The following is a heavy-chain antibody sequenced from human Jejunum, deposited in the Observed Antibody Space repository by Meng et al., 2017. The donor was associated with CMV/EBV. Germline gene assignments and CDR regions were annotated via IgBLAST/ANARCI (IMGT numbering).Heavy chain of an antibody. V-gene: IGHV3-7*01. J-gene: IGHJ3*02. CDR2: IKPNGNDK. Sequence: FPVSAYCMTGVRQSPGRGLEWVANIKPNGNDKYYVDSVKGRFTISRDNAKNSLYLQMNSLRVEDTAIYYCARDPYSSGGYGAFDMWGHGTRVTVSS. CDR3: ARDPYSSGGYGAFDM. D-gene: IGHD2-15*01. CDR1: FPVSAYC.